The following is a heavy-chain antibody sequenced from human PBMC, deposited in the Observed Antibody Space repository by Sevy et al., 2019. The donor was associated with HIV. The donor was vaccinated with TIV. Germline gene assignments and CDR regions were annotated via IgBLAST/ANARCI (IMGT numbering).Heavy chain of an antibody. D-gene: IGHD4-17*01. CDR1: GFTFSDYA. CDR3: ARDSYGDDDNYYYYYGMDV. J-gene: IGHJ6*02. V-gene: IGHV3-30*04. CDR2: ISYHGRNQ. Sequence: GGSLRLSCAASGFTFSDYAIHWVRQAPGKGLEWLAVISYHGRNQFYADSVRGRFTISRDDSKNTVYLQMNSLRAEDTAVYYCARDSYGDDDNYYYYYGMDVWGQGTTVTVSS.